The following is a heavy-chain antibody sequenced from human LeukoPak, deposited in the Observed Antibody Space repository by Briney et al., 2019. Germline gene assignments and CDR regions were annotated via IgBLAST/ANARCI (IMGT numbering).Heavy chain of an antibody. CDR1: GFTFSSYA. CDR3: ARVDYYGSGSYYNFLDYYHGMDV. D-gene: IGHD3-10*01. V-gene: IGHV3-30-3*01. CDR2: ISYDGSNK. Sequence: PGGSLRLSCAASGFTFSSYAMHWVRQAPGKGLEWVAVISYDGSNKYYADSVKGRFTISRDNSKNTLYLQMNSLRAEDTAVYYCARVDYYGSGSYYNFLDYYHGMDVWGQGTTVTVSS. J-gene: IGHJ6*02.